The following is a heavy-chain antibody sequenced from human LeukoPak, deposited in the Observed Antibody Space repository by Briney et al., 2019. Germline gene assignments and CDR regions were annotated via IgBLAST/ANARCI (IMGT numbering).Heavy chain of an antibody. Sequence: GASVKVSCKAPGYTFTGYYMHWVRQAPGQGLEWMGWINPNSGGTNYAQKFQGRVTMTRDTSISTAYMELSRLRSDDTAVYYCVSTCSSTSCAAFDYWGQGTLVTVSS. CDR2: INPNSGGT. CDR1: GYTFTGYY. V-gene: IGHV1-2*02. J-gene: IGHJ4*02. CDR3: VSTCSSTSCAAFDY. D-gene: IGHD2-2*01.